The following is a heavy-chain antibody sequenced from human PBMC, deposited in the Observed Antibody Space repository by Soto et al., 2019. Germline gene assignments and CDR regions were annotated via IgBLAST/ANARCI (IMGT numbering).Heavy chain of an antibody. Sequence: ASVNVSCKSSGYTFTSYCMSWVRQAPGQGLECMGWISAYNGNTNYAQKLQGRVTMTTDTSTSTAYMELRSLRSDDTAVYYCAYSPPAYCGGDCYPHPDYYYYYGMDVWGQGTTVTVSS. J-gene: IGHJ6*02. CDR3: AYSPPAYCGGDCYPHPDYYYYYGMDV. CDR2: ISAYNGNT. D-gene: IGHD2-21*02. V-gene: IGHV1-18*04. CDR1: GYTFTSYC.